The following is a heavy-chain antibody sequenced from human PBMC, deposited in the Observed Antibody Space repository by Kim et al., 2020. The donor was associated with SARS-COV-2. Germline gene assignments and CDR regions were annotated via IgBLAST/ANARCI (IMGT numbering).Heavy chain of an antibody. CDR2: ISRSGSAI. CDR1: GLTFSTTD. CDR3: ARDRTAFDY. Sequence: GGSLRLSCAVSGLTFSTTDMHWVRQAPGKGLEWIAYISRSGSAIVYADSVKGRFTISRDEAKNSIFLQMNSLRDEDTAVYYCARDRTAFDYWGQGTLVTVS. D-gene: IGHD1-1*01. J-gene: IGHJ4*02. V-gene: IGHV3-48*02.